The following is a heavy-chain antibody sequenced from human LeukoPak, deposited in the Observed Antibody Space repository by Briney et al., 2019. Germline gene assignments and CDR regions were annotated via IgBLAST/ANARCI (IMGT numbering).Heavy chain of an antibody. Sequence: GGSLRLSCAASGFTFSSYSMNWVRQAPGKGLEWVSSISSSSSYIYYADSVKGRFTISRDNAKNSLYLQMNSLRAEDTAVYYCARDDVLLRFGDAYYYYGMDVWGRGTTVTVSS. J-gene: IGHJ6*02. D-gene: IGHD3-10*01. CDR1: GFTFSSYS. CDR3: ARDDVLLRFGDAYYYYGMDV. V-gene: IGHV3-21*01. CDR2: ISSSSSYI.